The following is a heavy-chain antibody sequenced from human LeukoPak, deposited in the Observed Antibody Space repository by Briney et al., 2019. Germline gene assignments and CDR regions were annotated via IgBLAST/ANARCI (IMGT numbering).Heavy chain of an antibody. D-gene: IGHD1-26*01. V-gene: IGHV3-9*01. J-gene: IGHJ3*02. CDR2: ISWNSGSI. CDR1: GFTFDDYA. CDR3: AKDIGSYYGRDAFDI. Sequence: GRSLRLSCAASGFTFDDYAMHWVRQAPGKGLEWVSGISWNSGSIGYADSVKGRFTISRDNAKNSLYLQMNSLRAEDTALYYCAKDIGSYYGRDAFDIWGQGTMVTVSS.